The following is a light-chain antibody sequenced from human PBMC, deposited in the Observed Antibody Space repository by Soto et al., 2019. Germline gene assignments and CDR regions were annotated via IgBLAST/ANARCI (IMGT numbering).Light chain of an antibody. V-gene: IGKV3-20*01. CDR3: QESPRT. Sequence: EILLTQSPGTRSLSPRERATLPCRASQSVNSNYLAWYQQKRGQAPRLLIYGASSRATGIPDRFSGSGSGTDFTLTISRLEPEDFAVYYCQESPRTFGQGTKVDI. CDR1: QSVNSNY. J-gene: IGKJ1*01. CDR2: GAS.